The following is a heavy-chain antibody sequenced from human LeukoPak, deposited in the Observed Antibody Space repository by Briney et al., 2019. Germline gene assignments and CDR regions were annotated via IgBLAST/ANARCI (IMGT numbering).Heavy chain of an antibody. Sequence: PSETLSLTCTVSGYYIGSGYYWGWIRQPPGKGLEWIGSIYQSGSTYYNPSLKSRVTISVDTSKNQFSLKLSSVTAADTAVYYCARPEGSCSGGSCYPGGFDPWGQGTLVTVSS. J-gene: IGHJ5*02. CDR3: ARPEGSCSGGSCYPGGFDP. D-gene: IGHD2-15*01. CDR1: GYYIGSGYY. CDR2: IYQSGST. V-gene: IGHV4-38-2*02.